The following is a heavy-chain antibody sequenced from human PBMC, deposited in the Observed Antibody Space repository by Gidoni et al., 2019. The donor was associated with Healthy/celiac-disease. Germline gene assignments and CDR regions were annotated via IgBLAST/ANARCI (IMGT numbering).Heavy chain of an antibody. V-gene: IGHV1-69*01. Sequence: QVQLVQSGAEVKKPGSSVKVSCKASGGPFSSYAISWVRQAPGQGLEWMGGIIPIFGTANYAQKFQGRVTITADESTSTAYMELSSLRSEDTAVYYCAADYGDYDGRAFDIWGQGTMVTVSS. D-gene: IGHD4-17*01. CDR3: AADYGDYDGRAFDI. J-gene: IGHJ3*02. CDR1: GGPFSSYA. CDR2: IIPIFGTA.